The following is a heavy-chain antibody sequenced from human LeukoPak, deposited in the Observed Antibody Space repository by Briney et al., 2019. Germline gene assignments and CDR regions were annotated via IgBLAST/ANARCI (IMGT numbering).Heavy chain of an antibody. CDR2: IYTSGST. D-gene: IGHD6-25*01. CDR3: ASSSGD. CDR1: GYSISSGSYY. J-gene: IGHJ4*02. V-gene: IGHV4-61*02. Sequence: SETLSLTCTVSGYSISSGSYYWSWIRQPAGKGLEWIGRIYTSGSTNYNPSLKSRVTISVDTSKNQFSLKLSSVTAADTAVYYCASSSGDWGQGTLVTVSS.